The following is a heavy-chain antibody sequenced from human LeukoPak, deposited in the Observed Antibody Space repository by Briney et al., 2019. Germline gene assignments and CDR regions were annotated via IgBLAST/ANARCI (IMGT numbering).Heavy chain of an antibody. D-gene: IGHD6-13*01. CDR1: GFTFSSYG. CDR3: ARASIAAAGKFDY. CDR2: IWYDGSNK. Sequence: PGRSLRLSCAASGFTFSSYGMHWVRQAPVKGLEWVAVIWYDGSNKYYADSVKGRFTISRDNSKNTLYLQMNSLRAEDTAVYYCARASIAAAGKFDYWGQGTLVTVSS. V-gene: IGHV3-33*01. J-gene: IGHJ4*02.